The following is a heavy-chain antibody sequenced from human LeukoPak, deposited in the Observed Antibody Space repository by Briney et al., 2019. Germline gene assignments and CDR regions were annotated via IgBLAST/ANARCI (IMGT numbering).Heavy chain of an antibody. CDR3: AREDIGVPAAYARYDY. V-gene: IGHV1-2*02. Sequence: ASVKVSCKASGYTFTGYYMHWVRQAAGQGLEWMGWINPNSGGTNYAQKFQGRVTMTRDTSISTAYMELSRLRSDDTAVYYCAREDIGVPAAYARYDYWGQGTLVTVSS. CDR1: GYTFTGYY. CDR2: INPNSGGT. D-gene: IGHD2-2*01. J-gene: IGHJ4*02.